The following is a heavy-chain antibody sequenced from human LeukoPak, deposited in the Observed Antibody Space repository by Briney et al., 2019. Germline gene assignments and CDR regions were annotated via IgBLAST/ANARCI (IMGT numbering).Heavy chain of an antibody. V-gene: IGHV4-4*07. Sequence: PSETLSLTCSVSGGSISSDYWSWIRQPDGKGLEWIGRIYTSGSTNYNPSLKSRVTISVDTSKKQFSLKVNSVTAADTAVYHCARLDDYWGQGTLVTVSS. CDR3: ARLDDY. CDR2: IYTSGST. J-gene: IGHJ4*02. CDR1: GGSISSDY.